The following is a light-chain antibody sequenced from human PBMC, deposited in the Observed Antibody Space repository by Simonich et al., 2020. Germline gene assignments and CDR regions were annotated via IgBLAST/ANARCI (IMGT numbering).Light chain of an antibody. Sequence: DIQLTQSPSFLSASVGDRVTITCRASQGISSYLAWYQQKTGKAPKLLFYAASTLQRGVPSRFSGSGSGTEFTLTISSLQPEDFATYYCQQLNSYPYTFGQGTKLEIK. V-gene: IGKV1-9*01. CDR3: QQLNSYPYT. CDR1: QGISSY. J-gene: IGKJ2*01. CDR2: AAS.